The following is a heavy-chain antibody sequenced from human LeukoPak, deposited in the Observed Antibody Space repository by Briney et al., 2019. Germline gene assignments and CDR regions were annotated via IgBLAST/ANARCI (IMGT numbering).Heavy chain of an antibody. Sequence: PSETLSLTCAVSGGSFSGYYWSWIRPPPGKGLEWIGEINHSGSTNYNPSLKSRVTISVDTSKNQFSLKLSSVTAADTAVYYCARARAGHFDYWGQGTLVTVSS. CDR1: GGSFSGYY. J-gene: IGHJ4*02. CDR3: ARARAGHFDY. V-gene: IGHV4-34*01. CDR2: INHSGST.